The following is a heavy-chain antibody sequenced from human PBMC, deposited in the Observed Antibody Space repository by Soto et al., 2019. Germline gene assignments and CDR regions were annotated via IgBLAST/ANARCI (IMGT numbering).Heavy chain of an antibody. V-gene: IGHV1-69*13. Sequence: GASVKVSCKASGGTFSSYAISWVRQAPGQGLEWMGGIIPIFGTANYAQKFQGRVTITADESTSTAYMELSSLRSEDTALYYCARGYYYDSSGYYYLDPWGQGTQVTVSS. CDR1: GGTFSSYA. J-gene: IGHJ5*02. D-gene: IGHD3-22*01. CDR3: ARGYYYDSSGYYYLDP. CDR2: IIPIFGTA.